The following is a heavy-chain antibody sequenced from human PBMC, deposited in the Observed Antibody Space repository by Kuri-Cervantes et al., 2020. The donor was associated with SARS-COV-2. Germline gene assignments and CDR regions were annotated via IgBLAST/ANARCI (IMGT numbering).Heavy chain of an antibody. CDR2: ISATGNT. CDR3: ARGGRRAGAYYFDL. J-gene: IGHJ4*02. V-gene: IGHV4-4*07. CDR1: GGPISGYY. Sequence: SETLFLTCSVTGGPISGYYWSWIRQSAAKELKWIGRISATGNTNYIPGLKSRVTMSVDTSQSQFSLRLNSVTAADTATYYCARGGRRAGAYYFDLWGPGILVTVSS. D-gene: IGHD2-21*01.